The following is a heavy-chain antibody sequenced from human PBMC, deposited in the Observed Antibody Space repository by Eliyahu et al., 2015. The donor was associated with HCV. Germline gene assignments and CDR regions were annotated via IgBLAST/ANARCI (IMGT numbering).Heavy chain of an antibody. J-gene: IGHJ4*02. CDR1: GYXFIGYX. Sequence: QVQLVQSGAEVKKPGASVKISCKASGYXFIGYXMHWXRQAPGQGLEWMGMINPNGGSXNYAQRFQGRVTMTTDTSTNTVYMELSSLRFEDTAVYYCASAGYSKYLDFWGQGTLVTVSS. D-gene: IGHD4-11*01. CDR3: ASAGYSKYLDF. CDR2: INPNGGSX. V-gene: IGHV1-46*01.